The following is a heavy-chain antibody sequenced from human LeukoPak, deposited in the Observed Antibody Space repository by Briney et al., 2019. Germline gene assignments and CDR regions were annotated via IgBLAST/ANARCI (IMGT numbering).Heavy chain of an antibody. V-gene: IGHV1-69*05. CDR1: GGTFSSYA. D-gene: IGHD6-19*01. J-gene: IGHJ4*02. CDR2: IIPIFGTA. Sequence: SVKVSCKASGGTFSSYAISWVRQAPGQGLEWMGRIIPIFGTANYAQKFQGRVTITTDESTSTAYMELSSLRSEDTAVYYCATRIAVAGTAYYFDYWGQGTLVTVSS. CDR3: ATRIAVAGTAYYFDY.